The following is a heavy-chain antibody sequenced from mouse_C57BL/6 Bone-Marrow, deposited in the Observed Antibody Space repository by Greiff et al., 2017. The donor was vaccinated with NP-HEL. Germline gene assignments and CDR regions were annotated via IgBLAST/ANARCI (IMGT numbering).Heavy chain of an antibody. CDR1: GFTFSDYY. J-gene: IGHJ4*01. Sequence: EVKLQESEGGLVQPGSSMKLSCTASGFTFSDYYMAWVRQVPEKGLEWVANINYDGSSTYYLDSLKSRFIISRDTAKNILYLQMIILKSEDTATYYCARDRHYARDYWGQGTSVTVSS. CDR2: INYDGSST. CDR3: ARDRHYARDY. V-gene: IGHV5-16*01.